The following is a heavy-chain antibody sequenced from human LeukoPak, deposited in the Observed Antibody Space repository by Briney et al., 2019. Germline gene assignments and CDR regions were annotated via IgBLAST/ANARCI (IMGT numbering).Heavy chain of an antibody. CDR1: GFTFSSYG. CDR3: AKGPGVGSGWYFDY. V-gene: IGHV3-30*02. Sequence: PGGSLRLSCAASGFTFSSYGMHWVRQAPGKGLEWVAFIRYDGSNKYYADSVKGRFTISRDNSKNTLYLQMNSLRAEDTAVYYCAKGPGVGSGWYFDYWGQGTLVTVSS. D-gene: IGHD6-19*01. CDR2: IRYDGSNK. J-gene: IGHJ4*02.